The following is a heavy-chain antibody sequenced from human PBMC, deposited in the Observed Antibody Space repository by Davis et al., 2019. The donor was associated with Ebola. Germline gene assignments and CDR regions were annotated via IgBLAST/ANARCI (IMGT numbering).Heavy chain of an antibody. CDR1: GFTFSSYW. Sequence: GESLKISCAASGFTFSSYWMHWVRQAPGKGLVWVSRINSDGSSTSYADSVKGRFTISRDNSKNTLYLQMNSLRAEDTAVYYCARVNHYYDSSGYYYYFDYWGQGTLVTVSS. D-gene: IGHD3-22*01. V-gene: IGHV3-74*01. CDR3: ARVNHYYDSSGYYYYFDY. J-gene: IGHJ4*02. CDR2: INSDGSST.